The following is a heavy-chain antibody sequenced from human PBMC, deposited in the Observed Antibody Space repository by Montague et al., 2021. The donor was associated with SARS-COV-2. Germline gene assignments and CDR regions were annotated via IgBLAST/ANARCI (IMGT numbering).Heavy chain of an antibody. Sequence: CAISGDSVSRSSAAWNWIRQSPSRGLEWLGRTYYRSKWYNDYAVSVKSRITINPDTSKNQFSLQLNSVTPEDTAVYYCARGLWFGELLSLYYYYGMDVWGQGTTVTVSS. CDR3: ARGLWFGELLSLYYYYGMDV. J-gene: IGHJ6*02. CDR1: GDSVSRSSAA. CDR2: TYYRSKWYN. V-gene: IGHV6-1*01. D-gene: IGHD3-10*01.